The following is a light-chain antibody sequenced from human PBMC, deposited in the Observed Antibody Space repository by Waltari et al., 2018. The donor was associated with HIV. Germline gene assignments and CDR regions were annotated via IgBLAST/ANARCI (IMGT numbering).Light chain of an antibody. Sequence: EIVLTQSPGTLSLSLGERATLSCRASQSVSSNYLAWYQQRPGQAPRLLMYSTSRRATGIPDRFSGSGSGTDFTLTINRLEPEDFAVFYCQQYGTVPITFGGGTKVEIK. CDR2: STS. J-gene: IGKJ4*01. CDR3: QQYGTVPIT. CDR1: QSVSSNY. V-gene: IGKV3-20*01.